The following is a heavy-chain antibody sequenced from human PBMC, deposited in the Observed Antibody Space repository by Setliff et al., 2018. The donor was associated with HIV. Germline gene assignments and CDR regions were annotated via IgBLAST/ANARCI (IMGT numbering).Heavy chain of an antibody. CDR2: ISAYNGNA. CDR1: GYTFASFG. CDR3: ARASGYRLVDC. Sequence: ASVKVSCKASGYTFASFGITWVRQAPGQGLEWMGWISAYNGNANYPQKLQDRVTMTTDTSTTTAYMELRSLRSDDTALYYCARASGYRLVDCWGQGTLVTVTS. D-gene: IGHD3-3*01. J-gene: IGHJ4*02. V-gene: IGHV1-18*01.